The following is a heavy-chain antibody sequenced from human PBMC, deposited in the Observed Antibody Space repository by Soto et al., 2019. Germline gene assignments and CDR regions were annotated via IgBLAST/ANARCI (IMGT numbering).Heavy chain of an antibody. D-gene: IGHD6-13*01. CDR2: VYHIGTT. Sequence: SETLSLTCTVSRGSISSYYWSWIRQPPGKGPEWIGYVYHIGTTNYNPSLESRVTISLDTSKNQFSLKVNSVTAADTAVYYCARAAMGGSSWPFDYWGQGTLVTVSS. V-gene: IGHV4-59*12. CDR3: ARAAMGGSSWPFDY. J-gene: IGHJ4*02. CDR1: RGSISSYY.